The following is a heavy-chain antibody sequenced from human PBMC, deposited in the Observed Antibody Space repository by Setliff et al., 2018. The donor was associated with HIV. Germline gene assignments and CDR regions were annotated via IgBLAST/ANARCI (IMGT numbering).Heavy chain of an antibody. V-gene: IGHV1-18*01. J-gene: IGHJ4*02. D-gene: IGHD2-8*01. CDR2: IGTYSGNT. CDR3: AREKYGDKFDY. Sequence: ASVKVSCKASGYNFTNYGIGWVRQAPGQGLEYLGWIGTYSGNTDYAQSVQGRVTMIRDTSTGTVYMDLRSLRSDATAMYYCAREKYGDKFDYWGQGTLVTVSS. CDR1: GYNFTNYG.